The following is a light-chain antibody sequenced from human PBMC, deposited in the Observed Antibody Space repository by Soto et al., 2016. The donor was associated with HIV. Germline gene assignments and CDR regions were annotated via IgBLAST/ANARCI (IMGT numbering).Light chain of an antibody. Sequence: SSELTQDPAVSVALGQTVRITCQGDSQDRPLFLPSIEKNKRPSGIPDRFSGSTSGNTASLTITGVQAEDEAVYYCNSRDSSPHHLIFGGGTKLTVL. CDR3: NSRDSSPHHLI. CDR1: S. J-gene: IGLJ2*01. V-gene: IGLV3-19*01. CDR2: EKN.